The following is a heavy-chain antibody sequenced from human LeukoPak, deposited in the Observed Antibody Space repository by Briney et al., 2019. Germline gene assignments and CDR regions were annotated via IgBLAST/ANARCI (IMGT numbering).Heavy chain of an antibody. CDR3: ARDLGYGDVPGDY. Sequence: SVKVSCKASGDTFSSYAISWVRQAPGQGLEWMGRIIPILGIANYAQKFQGRVTITADKSTSTVYLELSSLISDDTAVYYCARDLGYGDVPGDYWGQGTLVTVSS. D-gene: IGHD4-17*01. CDR2: IIPILGIA. J-gene: IGHJ4*02. V-gene: IGHV1-69*04. CDR1: GDTFSSYA.